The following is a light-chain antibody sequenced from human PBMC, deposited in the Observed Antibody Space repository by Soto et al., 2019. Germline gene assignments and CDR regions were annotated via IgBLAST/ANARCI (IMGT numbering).Light chain of an antibody. V-gene: IGLV2-14*01. Sequence: QSALTQPASVSGSPGQSITISCTGTSSDVGGYNYVSWYQQHPGQAPRLMIYEVSHRPSGVSNRFSGSKSGNTASLTISGLQTDDEADYYCISYSYTTTTTYVFGTVTKLTVL. CDR3: ISYSYTTTTTYV. CDR2: EVS. J-gene: IGLJ1*01. CDR1: SSDVGGYNY.